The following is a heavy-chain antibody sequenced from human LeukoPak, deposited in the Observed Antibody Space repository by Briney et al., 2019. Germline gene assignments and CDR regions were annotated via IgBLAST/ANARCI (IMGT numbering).Heavy chain of an antibody. CDR1: GFSFSSYS. J-gene: IGHJ4*02. D-gene: IGHD5-24*01. CDR2: ISSSSNYI. CDR3: ARDRIDMATLLQSAILN. Sequence: KTGGSLRLSCAASGFSFSSYSMNWVRQAPGKGLEWVSSISSSSNYIYYADSVKGRFTISRDNAKNSLYLQMNSLRAEDTAVYFCARDRIDMATLLQSAILNWGQGTLVTVSS. V-gene: IGHV3-21*01.